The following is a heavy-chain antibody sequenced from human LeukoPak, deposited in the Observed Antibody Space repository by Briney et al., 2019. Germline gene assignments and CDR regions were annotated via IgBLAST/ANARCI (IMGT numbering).Heavy chain of an antibody. CDR1: GYTFTNFG. D-gene: IGHD2-2*01. J-gene: IGHJ4*02. CDR3: ARAPDWGYCSSTSCYWGLDY. V-gene: IGHV1-18*01. CDR2: ISAYNGNT. Sequence: ASVKVSCKASGYTFTNFGISWVRQAPGQGLEWVGWISAYNGNTNYAQKLQGRVTMTTDTSTSTAYTELRSLRSDDTAVYYCARAPDWGYCSSTSCYWGLDYWGQGTLVTVSS.